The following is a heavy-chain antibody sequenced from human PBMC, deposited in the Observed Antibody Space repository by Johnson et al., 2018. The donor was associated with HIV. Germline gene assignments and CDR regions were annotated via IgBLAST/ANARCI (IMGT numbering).Heavy chain of an antibody. CDR2: ISSSGSTI. Sequence: MLLVESGGGVVQPGRSLRLSCRASGFTFSSHGMHWVRQAPGKGLEWVSYISSSGSTIYYADSVKGRFTISRDNAKNSLYLQMNSLRAEDTAVYYCARDQQHYYDSSTKYWGSYHEYAFDIWGQGTMVTV. D-gene: IGHD3-22*01. J-gene: IGHJ3*02. CDR1: GFTFSSHG. CDR3: ARDQQHYYDSSTKYWGSYHEYAFDI. V-gene: IGHV3-48*04.